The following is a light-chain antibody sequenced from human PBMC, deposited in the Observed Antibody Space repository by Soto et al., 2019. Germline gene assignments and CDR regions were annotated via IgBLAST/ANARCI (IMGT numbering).Light chain of an antibody. J-gene: IGKJ3*01. Sequence: DIQLTQSPSSLSASVGDRVTITCRASQNISIFLNWYQQKPGKAPKLLIYTASDLDTGVPSRISGGGSGTEFTLSISSLQPDDFATYYCQQSYSTVVTFGPGTKVDIK. CDR1: QNISIF. V-gene: IGKV1-39*01. CDR2: TAS. CDR3: QQSYSTVVT.